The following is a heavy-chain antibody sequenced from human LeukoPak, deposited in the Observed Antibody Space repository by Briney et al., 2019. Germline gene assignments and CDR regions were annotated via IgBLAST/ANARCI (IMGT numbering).Heavy chain of an antibody. D-gene: IGHD3-9*01. CDR3: AKELRYYDILTGYGPPDAFDI. CDR1: GFTFSSYG. Sequence: PGGSLRLSCAASGFTFSSYGMSWVRQAPGKGLEWVSAISGSGGSTYYADSVKGRFTISRDNSKNTLYLQMNSLRAEDTAVYYCAKELRYYDILTGYGPPDAFDIWGQGTMVTVSS. V-gene: IGHV3-23*01. J-gene: IGHJ3*02. CDR2: ISGSGGST.